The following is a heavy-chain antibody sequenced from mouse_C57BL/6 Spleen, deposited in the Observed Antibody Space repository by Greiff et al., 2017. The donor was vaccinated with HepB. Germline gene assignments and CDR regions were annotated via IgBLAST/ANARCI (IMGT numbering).Heavy chain of an antibody. CDR1: GFTFTSYC. D-gene: IGHD2-2*01. Sequence: QVQLQQPGAELVRPGSSVKLSCKASGFTFTSYCMHWVKQRPKQGLEWIGNIDPSDSETHYTQKFKDKATLTVDKSSSTAYLQLSSLTSEDSAVYYCAREGVRDYWGQGTSVTVSS. V-gene: IGHV1-52*01. CDR3: AREGVRDY. J-gene: IGHJ4*01. CDR2: IDPSDSET.